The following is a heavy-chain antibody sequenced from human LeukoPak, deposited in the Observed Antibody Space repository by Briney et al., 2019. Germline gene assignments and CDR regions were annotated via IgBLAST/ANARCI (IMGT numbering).Heavy chain of an antibody. D-gene: IGHD3-22*01. V-gene: IGHV7-4-1*02. Sequence: ASVKVSCKASGYTFTYYAMNWVRQAPGQGLEWMGWINTNTGNPTHAQGSTGRFVFSLDTSVSTAYLQISSLKAEDTAVYYCARGGYYSHIAFDIWGQGTMVTVSS. CDR2: INTNTGNP. CDR3: ARGGYYSHIAFDI. J-gene: IGHJ3*02. CDR1: GYTFTYYA.